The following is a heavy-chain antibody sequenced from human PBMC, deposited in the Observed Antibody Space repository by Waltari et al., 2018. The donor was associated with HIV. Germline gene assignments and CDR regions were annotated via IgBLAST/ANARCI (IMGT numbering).Heavy chain of an antibody. J-gene: IGHJ6*02. V-gene: IGHV4-61*02. CDR3: ARDSSDYYYGLDV. D-gene: IGHD6-6*01. CDR1: GGSISSGSYY. CDR2: IYSRGST. Sequence: QVKLQESGPGLVKPSQTLSLTCTVSGGSISSGSYYWSWVRQPAGRGLQWIGRIYSRGSTNDNPSLKSRVTISADTSKNQCSLKLNSVTAADTAVYFCARDSSDYYYGLDVWGQGTTVTVSS.